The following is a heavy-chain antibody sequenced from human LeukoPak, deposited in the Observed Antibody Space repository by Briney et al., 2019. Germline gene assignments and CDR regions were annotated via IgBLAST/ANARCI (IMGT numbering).Heavy chain of an antibody. V-gene: IGHV1-2*02. CDR2: INPNSGGT. D-gene: IGHD3-16*01. CDR3: ATPPPPPLRPGGMDV. Sequence: ASVTVSCKASGYTFTGYYMHWVRQAPGQGLEWMGWINPNSGGTNYAQKFQGRVTMTEDTSTYTAYMELSSLRSEDTAVYYCATPPPPPLRPGGMDVWGQGTTVTVSS. CDR1: GYTFTGYY. J-gene: IGHJ6*02.